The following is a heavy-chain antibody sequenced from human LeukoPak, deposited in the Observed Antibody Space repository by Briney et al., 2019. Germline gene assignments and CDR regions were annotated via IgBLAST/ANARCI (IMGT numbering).Heavy chain of an antibody. D-gene: IGHD2-8*01. CDR2: IKQDGSKK. J-gene: IGHJ6*02. Sequence: PGGSLRLSCAASGFTVSSNYMSWVRQAPGKGLEWVANIKQDGSKKSYVDSVKGRFTISRDNAKNSLYLQMNNLRAEDTALYYCARNNDMDVWGQGTTVIVSS. CDR1: GFTVSSNY. CDR3: ARNNDMDV. V-gene: IGHV3-7*03.